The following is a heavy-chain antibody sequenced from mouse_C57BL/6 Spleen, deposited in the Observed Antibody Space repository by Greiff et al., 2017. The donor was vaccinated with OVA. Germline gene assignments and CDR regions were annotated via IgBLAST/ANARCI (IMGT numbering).Heavy chain of an antibody. V-gene: IGHV3-6*01. D-gene: IGHD2-2*01. CDR2: ITYDGSN. J-gene: IGHJ1*03. CDR1: GYSITSGYY. CDR3: SRDFGCDWDFDD. Sequence: EVKLVESGPGLVKPSQSLSLTCSVTGYSITSGYYWYWIRQFPGNKLEGMGYITYDGSNNYNPSLKNRIAITRDTSKNQFFLKLKSVTTEDTATYYCSRDFGCDWDFDDWGTGTTVTVSS.